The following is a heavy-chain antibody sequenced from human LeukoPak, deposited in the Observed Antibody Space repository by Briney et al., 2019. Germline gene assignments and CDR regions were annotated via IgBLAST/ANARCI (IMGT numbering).Heavy chain of an antibody. CDR1: QFTLSDYY. V-gene: IGHV3-11*04. CDR3: ATEAEYSTNGFDT. Sequence: PGGSQRLSCAASQFTLSDYYVSWIRQAPGRGLEWVSYISSRGHTIYYAASVKGRFTISRDDAKNEVYLQMTGLRAEDTALYYCATEAEYSTNGFDTWGQGTIVTVSS. CDR2: ISSRGHTI. D-gene: IGHD6-13*01. J-gene: IGHJ3*02.